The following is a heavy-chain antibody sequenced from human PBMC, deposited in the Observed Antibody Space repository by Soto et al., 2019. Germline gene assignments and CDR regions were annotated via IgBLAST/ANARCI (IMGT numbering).Heavy chain of an antibody. CDR1: GGTFRNSA. Sequence: QVQLEQSGAEVMKPGSSVKVSCKASGGTFRNSAISWVRQAPGQGLEWLGGIMPIFRTPDYSQKFQGRVTVTADESTSTAYMELRGLRSDDTAVYYCARDNDRPQLGGNYYYILDVWGQGTTVTVSS. J-gene: IGHJ6*02. D-gene: IGHD1-1*01. CDR3: ARDNDRPQLGGNYYYILDV. CDR2: IMPIFRTP. V-gene: IGHV1-69*12.